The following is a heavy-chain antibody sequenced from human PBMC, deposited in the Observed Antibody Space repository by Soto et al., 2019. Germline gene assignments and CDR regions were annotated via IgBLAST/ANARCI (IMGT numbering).Heavy chain of an antibody. CDR2: IIPMFGTT. J-gene: IGHJ5*02. CDR3: ARASGSSWYNWFEP. V-gene: IGHV1-69*13. Sequence: ASVKVSCKASGGNFSRNGISWVRQAPGQGLEYMGGIIPMFGTTNYPHKFRGRVTFTADESTSTAYMELTSLRSEDTAVYFCARASGSSWYNWFEPWGQGTLVTVSS. D-gene: IGHD6-13*01. CDR1: GGNFSRNG.